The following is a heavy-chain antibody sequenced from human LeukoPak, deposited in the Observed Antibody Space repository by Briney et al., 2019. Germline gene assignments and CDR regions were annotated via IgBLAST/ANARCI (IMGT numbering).Heavy chain of an antibody. CDR1: GFTFSNAW. D-gene: IGHD3-22*01. CDR2: IKSKSDAGTT. V-gene: IGHV3-15*01. Sequence: GGSLRLSCAASGFTFSNAWMSWVRQAPGKGLEWVGRIKSKSDAGTTDYAAPVKGRFTISRDDSKNMLYLQMNSLKTEDTAVYYCTTESGYYDSSGYHNWFDPWGQGTLVTVSS. J-gene: IGHJ5*02. CDR3: TTESGYYDSSGYHNWFDP.